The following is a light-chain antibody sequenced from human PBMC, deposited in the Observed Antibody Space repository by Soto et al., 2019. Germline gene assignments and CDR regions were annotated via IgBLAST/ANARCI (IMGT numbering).Light chain of an antibody. CDR1: SSDVGSYNL. CDR3: CSYAGSRAVV. CDR2: EVS. V-gene: IGLV2-23*02. J-gene: IGLJ2*01. Sequence: QSALTQPASVSGSPGQSITISCTGTSSDVGSYNLVSWYQQHPGKAPKLMIYEVSKRPSGVSNRFSGSKSGNTASLTISRLQAEDEAEYYCCSYAGSRAVVFGGGTKLTVL.